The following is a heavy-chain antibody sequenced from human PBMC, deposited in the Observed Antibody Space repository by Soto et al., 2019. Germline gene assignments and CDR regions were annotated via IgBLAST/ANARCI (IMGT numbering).Heavy chain of an antibody. CDR2: IYSSGRT. V-gene: IGHV3-53*01. J-gene: IGHJ4*02. Sequence: EVQLVESGGDLIQPGGSLRLSCAASGFTVSSNDMSWVRQAPGKGLEWVSLIYSSGRTHYADSVKGRFTISRDNSKNTVHLQMNTLRAEDTAVYYCARRPLNRNGAYWGQGTLVTVSS. CDR3: ARRPLNRNGAY. D-gene: IGHD2-8*01. CDR1: GFTVSSND.